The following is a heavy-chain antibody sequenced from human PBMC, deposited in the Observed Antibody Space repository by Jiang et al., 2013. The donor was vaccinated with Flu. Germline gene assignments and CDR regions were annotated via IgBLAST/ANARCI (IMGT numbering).Heavy chain of an antibody. J-gene: IGHJ6*02. Sequence: SQTLSLTCAISGDSVSSNSAAWNWIRQSPSRGLEWLGRTYYRSKWYNDYAVSVKSRITINPDTSKNQFSLQLNSVTPEDTAVYYCARDRVFPLLGITGTPIMDVWGQGTTVTVSS. CDR1: GDSVSSNSAA. V-gene: IGHV6-1*01. CDR2: TYYRSKWYN. CDR3: ARDRVFPLLGITGTPIMDV. D-gene: IGHD1-7*01.